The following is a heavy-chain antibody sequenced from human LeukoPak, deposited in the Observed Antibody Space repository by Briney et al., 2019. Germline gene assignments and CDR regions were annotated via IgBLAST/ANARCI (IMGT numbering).Heavy chain of an antibody. CDR1: GFTLSSYW. Sequence: GGSLRLSCAASGFTLSSYWMHWVRQAPGKGLVWVSRINSQGSSTSYADSVKGRFTISRDNAKNTLYLQMNSLRAEDTAVYYCAKLSSVGSAHDYWGQGTLVTVSS. CDR2: INSQGSST. CDR3: AKLSSVGSAHDY. J-gene: IGHJ4*02. D-gene: IGHD3-16*02. V-gene: IGHV3-74*01.